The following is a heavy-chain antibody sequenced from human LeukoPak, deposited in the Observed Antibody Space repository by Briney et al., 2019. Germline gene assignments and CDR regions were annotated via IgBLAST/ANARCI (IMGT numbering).Heavy chain of an antibody. Sequence: ASVKVSCKASGYTFTSYDIDWVRQATGQGLEWMGWMNPNSGNTGYAQKFQGRVTMTRNTSISTAYMELSSLRSEDTAVYYCAKKGLVGTTDLRAFDYWGQGALVTVSS. V-gene: IGHV1-8*01. CDR1: GYTFTSYD. CDR2: MNPNSGNT. J-gene: IGHJ4*02. D-gene: IGHD1-26*01. CDR3: AKKGLVGTTDLRAFDY.